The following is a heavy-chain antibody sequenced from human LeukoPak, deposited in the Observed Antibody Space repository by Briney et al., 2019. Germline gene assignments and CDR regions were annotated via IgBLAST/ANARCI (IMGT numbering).Heavy chain of an antibody. CDR1: GFTFSSYA. Sequence: GGSLRLSCAASGFTFSSYAMHWDRQAPGKGLEWVAVISYDGSNKYYADSVKGRFTISRDNSKNTLYLQMNSLRAEDTAVYYCAREIGDNYYDSSGYPWAFDIWGQGTMVTVSS. J-gene: IGHJ3*02. CDR3: AREIGDNYYDSSGYPWAFDI. CDR2: ISYDGSNK. V-gene: IGHV3-30-3*01. D-gene: IGHD3-22*01.